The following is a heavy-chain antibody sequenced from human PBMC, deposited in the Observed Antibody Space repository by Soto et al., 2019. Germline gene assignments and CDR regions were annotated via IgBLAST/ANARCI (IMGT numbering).Heavy chain of an antibody. V-gene: IGHV3-33*01. Sequence: QVQLVESGGGVVQPGRSLRLSCAASGFTFSSYGMYWVRQAPGKGLEWVAVIWYDGSNKYYADSVKGRFTISRDNSKNTLYLQMNSLRAEDTAVYYCARGPYYDFWSGPYYFDYWGQGTLVTVSS. D-gene: IGHD3-3*01. CDR3: ARGPYYDFWSGPYYFDY. CDR1: GFTFSSYG. J-gene: IGHJ4*02. CDR2: IWYDGSNK.